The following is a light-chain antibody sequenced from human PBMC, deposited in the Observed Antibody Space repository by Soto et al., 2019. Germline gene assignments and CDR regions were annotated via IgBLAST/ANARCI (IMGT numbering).Light chain of an antibody. Sequence: DIQMTQSPSSLSASVGDRVTITCQASQDISNYLNWYQQKPGKAPKLLIYDASNLETGVPSRFSGSGSGTDFTFTISSLQHEDIATYYCQQYDNPITFGQGTRLEIK. CDR1: QDISNY. J-gene: IGKJ5*01. V-gene: IGKV1-33*01. CDR3: QQYDNPIT. CDR2: DAS.